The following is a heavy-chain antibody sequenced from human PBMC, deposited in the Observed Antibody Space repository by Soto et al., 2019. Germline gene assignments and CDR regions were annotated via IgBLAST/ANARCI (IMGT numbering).Heavy chain of an antibody. CDR1: GFTFSSYA. D-gene: IGHD6-19*01. CDR2: ISGSGGST. Sequence: GGSLRLSCAASGFTFSSYAMSWVRQAPGKGLEWVSAISGSGGSTYYADSVKGRFTISRDNSKNTLYLQMNSLRTEDTAVYYCAQTARAVAAAEYFQHWGQGTLVTVSA. CDR3: AQTARAVAAAEYFQH. V-gene: IGHV3-23*01. J-gene: IGHJ1*01.